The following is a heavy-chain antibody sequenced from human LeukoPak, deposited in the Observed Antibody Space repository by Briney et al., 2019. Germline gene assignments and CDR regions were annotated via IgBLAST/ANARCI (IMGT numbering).Heavy chain of an antibody. CDR3: ASRRRSGSSFDY. CDR2: INHSGST. D-gene: IGHD3-10*01. CDR1: GGSFSGYY. J-gene: IGHJ4*02. V-gene: IGHV4-34*01. Sequence: RASETLSLTCAVYGGSFSGYYWSWIRQPPGKGLEWIGEINHSGSTNYNPSLKSQVTISVDTSKNQFSLKLSSVTAADTAVYYCASRRRSGSSFDYWGQGTLVTVSS.